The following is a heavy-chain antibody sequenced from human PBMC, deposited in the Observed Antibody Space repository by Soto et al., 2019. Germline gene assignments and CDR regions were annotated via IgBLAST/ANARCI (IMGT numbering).Heavy chain of an antibody. CDR1: GFTLSTYA. CDR2: ITTSGGNT. D-gene: IGHD2-8*01. J-gene: IGHJ6*03. CDR3: AGRYCTNGVCYTNYYYYIDV. V-gene: IGHV3-23*01. Sequence: PGGSLRISCAASGFTLSTYAMSWVRQAAGKGLEWVSTITTSGGNTYYADSVQGRFTISRDNSKNTLYLQMNSLRAEDTAVYYCAGRYCTNGVCYTNYYYYIDVWGKGTTVTVSS.